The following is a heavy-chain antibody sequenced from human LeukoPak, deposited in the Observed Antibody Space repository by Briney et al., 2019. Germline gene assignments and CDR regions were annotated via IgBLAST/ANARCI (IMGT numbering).Heavy chain of an antibody. CDR3: AKERYSSSSLFAITPSDY. V-gene: IGHV3-30-3*01. Sequence: GGSLRLSCAASGFTFSSYAMHWVRQAPGKGLEWVAVISYDGSNKYYADSVKGRFTISRDNSKNTLYLQMNSLRTEDTAVYYCAKERYSSSSLFAITPSDYWGQGTLVTVSS. J-gene: IGHJ4*02. CDR1: GFTFSSYA. D-gene: IGHD6-13*01. CDR2: ISYDGSNK.